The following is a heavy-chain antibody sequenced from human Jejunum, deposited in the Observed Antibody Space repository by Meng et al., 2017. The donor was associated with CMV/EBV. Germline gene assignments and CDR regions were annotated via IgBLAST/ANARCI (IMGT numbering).Heavy chain of an antibody. CDR2: IRRTVGLT. Sequence: SSYRMEWVGQARGKGRGWGSSIRRTVGLTYYAGSVKGRFTISRDNGKSSVFLQMDSLRVEDTAGYYCARDPDYSTDWYGGGDFWGQGVLVTVSS. D-gene: IGHD4-11*01. CDR1: SSYR. J-gene: IGHJ4*02. V-gene: IGHV3-21*06. CDR3: ARDPDYSTDWYGGGDF.